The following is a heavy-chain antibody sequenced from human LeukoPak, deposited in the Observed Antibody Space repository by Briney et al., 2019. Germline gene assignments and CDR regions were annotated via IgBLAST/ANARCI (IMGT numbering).Heavy chain of an antibody. CDR3: TRGNGRYAY. D-gene: IGHD2-8*01. V-gene: IGHV4-59*01. Sequence: SETLSLTCTVSGGSISSYYWSWIRQPPGKGLEWIGYIFYSGSTTYNPSLKSRVTMSVDTSKNQFSLKLSSVTAADTAVYYCTRGNGRYAYWGQGTLVSVSS. CDR1: GGSISSYY. CDR2: IFYSGST. J-gene: IGHJ4*02.